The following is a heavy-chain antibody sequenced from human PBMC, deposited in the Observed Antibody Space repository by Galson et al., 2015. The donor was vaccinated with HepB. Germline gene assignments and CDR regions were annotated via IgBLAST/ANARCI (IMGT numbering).Heavy chain of an antibody. CDR2: ISSTSNYI. Sequence: SLRLSCAGSGFSFSTYGMNWVRQAPGKRLEWVSSISSTSNYIYYADSVKGRFTISRDNAKNSLFLQMNGLRAEDTAVYYCARDWGIAVAGTWWFDPWGQGTLVTVSS. V-gene: IGHV3-21*01. CDR3: ARDWGIAVAGTWWFDP. CDR1: GFSFSTYG. D-gene: IGHD6-19*01. J-gene: IGHJ5*02.